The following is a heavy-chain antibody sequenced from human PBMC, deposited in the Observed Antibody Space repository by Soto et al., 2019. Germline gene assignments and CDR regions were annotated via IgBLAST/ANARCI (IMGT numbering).Heavy chain of an antibody. CDR1: GSTFSSYS. CDR2: ISGRSTTV. Sequence: GGSLRLSCAACGSTFSSYSMTWVRQAPGKGLEWVSYISGRSTTVYYANSVKGRFTISRDNAKNLLYLQMNSLRDEDTAVYYCARDPSAYYSDSSGFYSDYWGQGTLVTVSS. V-gene: IGHV3-48*02. CDR3: ARDPSAYYSDSSGFYSDY. D-gene: IGHD3-22*01. J-gene: IGHJ4*02.